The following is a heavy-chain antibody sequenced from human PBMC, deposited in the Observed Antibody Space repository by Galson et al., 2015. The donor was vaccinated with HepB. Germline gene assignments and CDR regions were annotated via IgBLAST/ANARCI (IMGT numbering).Heavy chain of an antibody. V-gene: IGHV5-51*01. J-gene: IGHJ3*02. CDR3: ARLESGYDWMDAFDI. Sequence: QSGAEVKKPGESLKISCKGSGYSFTSYWIGWVRQKPGKGLEWMGIIYPGDSDTRYSPSFQGQVTISADKSISTAYLQWSSLKASDTAMYYCARLESGYDWMDAFDIWGQGTMVTVSS. D-gene: IGHD5-12*01. CDR2: IYPGDSDT. CDR1: GYSFTSYW.